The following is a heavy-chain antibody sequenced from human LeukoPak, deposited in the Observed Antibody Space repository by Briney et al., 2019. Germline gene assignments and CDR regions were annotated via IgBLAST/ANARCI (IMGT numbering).Heavy chain of an antibody. CDR1: GGSISSSY. Sequence: SETLSLTCTVSGGSISSSYWTWIRQPPGKGLEWIGYVHYSGSTNYNPSLKSRVTISVDTSKSQFSLNLSSVTAADTAIYYCARHKDGVGSSAWHYFDSWGQGTLVTVSS. CDR2: VHYSGST. V-gene: IGHV4-59*08. J-gene: IGHJ4*02. D-gene: IGHD6-19*01. CDR3: ARHKDGVGSSAWHYFDS.